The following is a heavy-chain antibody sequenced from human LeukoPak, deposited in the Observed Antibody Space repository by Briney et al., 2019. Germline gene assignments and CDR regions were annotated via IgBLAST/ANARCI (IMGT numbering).Heavy chain of an antibody. CDR1: GFTVSSKY. CDR3: ARSTDWYADY. V-gene: IGHV3-53*01. J-gene: IGHJ4*02. CDR2: IYSGGST. Sequence: GGSLRLSCAASGFTVSSKYMSWVRQAPGKGLEWVPVIYSGGSTYYADSVKGRFTISRDNAKNSLDLQMNSLRVEDTAVYYCARSTDWYADYWGQGTLVTVSS. D-gene: IGHD3-9*01.